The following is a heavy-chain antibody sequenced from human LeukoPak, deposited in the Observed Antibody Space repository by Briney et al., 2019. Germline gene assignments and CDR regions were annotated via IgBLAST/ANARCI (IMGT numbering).Heavy chain of an antibody. CDR2: ISYDGSNK. Sequence: PGGSLRLSCAASRFTFSIYAIHWVRQAPGKGLEWVAVISYDGSNKYYADSVKGRFTISRDNSKNTLYLQMNSLRTEDTAVYYCAKRIQSAMATGYWGQGTLVTVSS. J-gene: IGHJ4*02. CDR3: AKRIQSAMATGY. CDR1: RFTFSIYA. D-gene: IGHD5-18*01. V-gene: IGHV3-30*18.